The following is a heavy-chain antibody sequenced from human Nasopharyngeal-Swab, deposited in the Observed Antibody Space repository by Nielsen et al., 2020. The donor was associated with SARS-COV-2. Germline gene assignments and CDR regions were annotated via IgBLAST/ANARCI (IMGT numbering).Heavy chain of an antibody. Sequence: WIRQPPGKGLEWIGNIYYSGSTNYNPSLKSRVTISVDTSKNQLSLKLSSVTAADTAVYYCARDLNPNSSGWLPYYYYGMDVWGQGTTVTVSS. V-gene: IGHV4-59*01. CDR2: IYYSGST. CDR3: ARDLNPNSSGWLPYYYYGMDV. J-gene: IGHJ6*02. D-gene: IGHD6-19*01.